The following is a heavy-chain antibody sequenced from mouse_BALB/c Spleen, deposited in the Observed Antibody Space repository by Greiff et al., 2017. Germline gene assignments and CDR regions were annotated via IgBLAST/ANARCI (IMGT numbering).Heavy chain of an antibody. CDR1: GYTFTDYE. CDR3: TRGSSRENWYAMDY. V-gene: IGHV1-15*01. Sequence: QVQLQQSGAELVRPGASVTLSCKASGYTFTDYEMHWVKQTPVHGLEWIGAIDPETGGTAYNQKFKGKATLTADKSSSTAYMELRSLTSEDSAVYYYTRGSSRENWYAMDYWGQGTSVTVSA. CDR2: IDPETGGT. J-gene: IGHJ4*01. D-gene: IGHD1-1*01.